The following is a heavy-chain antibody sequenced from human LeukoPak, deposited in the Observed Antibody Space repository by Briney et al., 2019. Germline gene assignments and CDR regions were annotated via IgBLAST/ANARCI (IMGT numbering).Heavy chain of an antibody. D-gene: IGHD6-6*01. CDR2: INHSGST. V-gene: IGHV4-34*01. Sequence: SETLSVTCAVYGGTFSGYYWSWIRQPPGKGLEWIGEINHSGSTNYNPSLKSRVTISVDTSKNQFSLKLSSVTAADTAVYYCARGSRRYSSSSNYYYYYMDVWGKGTTVTVSS. CDR1: GGTFSGYY. J-gene: IGHJ6*03. CDR3: ARGSRRYSSSSNYYYYYMDV.